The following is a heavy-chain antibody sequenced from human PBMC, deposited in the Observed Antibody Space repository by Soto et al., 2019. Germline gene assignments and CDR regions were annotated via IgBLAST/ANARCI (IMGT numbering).Heavy chain of an antibody. J-gene: IGHJ4*02. D-gene: IGHD7-27*01. CDR1: GYTFANYD. CDR2: MSPSSGDT. V-gene: IGHV1-8*01. Sequence: EASVKVACKASGYTFANYDINWLRQAAGQGLEWMGWMSPSSGDTGYAQKFQGRVTMTRDTSINTAYVELSSLRSEDTALYYCARGVDAGVDYWGQGTLVTLSS. CDR3: ARGVDAGVDY.